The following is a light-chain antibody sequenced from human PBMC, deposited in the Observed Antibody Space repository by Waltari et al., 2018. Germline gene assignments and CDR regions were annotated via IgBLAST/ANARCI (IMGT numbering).Light chain of an antibody. CDR2: KAS. J-gene: IGKJ4*01. V-gene: IGKV1-5*03. CDR1: QSISSW. CDR3: QQYTSFSLT. Sequence: DIQMTQSPSSLSASIGNRVTFTCRASQSISSWLAWYQQKPGKDPKLLISKASTLESGVPSRFSGSGSGTEFTLTISSLQPDDFATYYCQQYTSFSLTFGGGTTVEIK.